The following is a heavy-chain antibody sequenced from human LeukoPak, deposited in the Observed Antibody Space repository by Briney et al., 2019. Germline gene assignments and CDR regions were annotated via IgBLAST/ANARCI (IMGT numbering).Heavy chain of an antibody. J-gene: IGHJ4*02. D-gene: IGHD4-17*01. CDR1: GFTVSNNY. CDR2: IYSGGST. Sequence: GGSLRLSCAASGFTVSNNYMSWVRQAPGKGLEWVSIIYSGGSTYYADSVKGRFTISRDNSKNTLSLQMNSLRAEDTAVYYCARDGGLSTVTTPLFDYWGQGTLVTVSS. CDR3: ARDGGLSTVTTPLFDY. V-gene: IGHV3-66*01.